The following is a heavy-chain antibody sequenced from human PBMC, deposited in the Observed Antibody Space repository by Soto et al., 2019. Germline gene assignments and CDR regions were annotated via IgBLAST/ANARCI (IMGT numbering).Heavy chain of an antibody. Sequence: QVQLVESGGGVVQPGRSLRLSCAASGFTFSSYGMHWVRQAPGKGLEWVAVISYDGSNKYYADSVKGRFTISRDNSKNTLYLQMNSLRAEDTAVYYCAKDPKTGTTPPDYYYGMDVWGQGTTVTVSS. D-gene: IGHD1-1*01. CDR2: ISYDGSNK. CDR1: GFTFSSYG. V-gene: IGHV3-30*18. CDR3: AKDPKTGTTPPDYYYGMDV. J-gene: IGHJ6*02.